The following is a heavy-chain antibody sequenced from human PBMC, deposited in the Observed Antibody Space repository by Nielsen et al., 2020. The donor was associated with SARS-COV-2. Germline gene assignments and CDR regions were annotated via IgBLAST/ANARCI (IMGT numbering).Heavy chain of an antibody. CDR2: ISWNSGSI. CDR1: GFTFDDYA. J-gene: IGHJ4*02. D-gene: IGHD4-23*01. V-gene: IGHV3-9*01. CDR3: AKLGASTPDY. Sequence: GGSLTLSCAASGFTFDDYAMHWVRQAPGKGLEWVSGISWNSGSIGYADSVKGRFTISRDNAKNSLYLQMNSLRAEDTALYYCAKLGASTPDYWGQGTLVTVSS.